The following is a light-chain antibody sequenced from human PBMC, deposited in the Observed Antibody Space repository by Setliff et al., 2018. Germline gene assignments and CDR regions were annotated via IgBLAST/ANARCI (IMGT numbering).Light chain of an antibody. CDR1: SSDVGGYKY. Sequence: QSALTQPASVSGSPGQSITISCTGTSSDVGGYKYVSWYQHHPGKAPKVVIYDVNQRPSGVSNRFSGSKSGNTASLSISGLQAEDEADYYCNSYTRSDTFVFGTGTKGTV. CDR2: DVN. CDR3: NSYTRSDTFV. J-gene: IGLJ1*01. V-gene: IGLV2-14*03.